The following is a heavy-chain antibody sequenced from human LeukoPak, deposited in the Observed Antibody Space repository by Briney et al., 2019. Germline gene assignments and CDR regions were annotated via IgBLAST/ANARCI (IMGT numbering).Heavy chain of an antibody. CDR3: ARGDGSGSYRDTFDY. V-gene: IGHV3-48*03. CDR2: ISSSGSTI. D-gene: IGHD3-10*01. J-gene: IGHJ4*02. Sequence: GGSLRLSCAASGFTSSSYEMNWVRQAPGKGLEWVSYISSSGSTIYYADSVKGRFTVSRDNAKNTLYLQMNSLRAEDTAMYYCARGDGSGSYRDTFDYWGRGTLVTVSS. CDR1: GFTSSSYE.